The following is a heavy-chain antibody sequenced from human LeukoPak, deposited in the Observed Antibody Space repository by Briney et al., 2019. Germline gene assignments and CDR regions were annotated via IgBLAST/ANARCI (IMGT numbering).Heavy chain of an antibody. V-gene: IGHV3-7*01. CDR2: IKQDGSAK. Sequence: GGSLRLSCAASGFNFSRYWMSWVRQAPGKGLEWVANIKQDGSAKYYVDSVKGRCTISRDNAKNSLYLQMNSLRAEDTAVYYCATNWGLDYWGQGTLVTVSS. CDR1: GFNFSRYW. CDR3: ATNWGLDY. D-gene: IGHD7-27*01. J-gene: IGHJ4*02.